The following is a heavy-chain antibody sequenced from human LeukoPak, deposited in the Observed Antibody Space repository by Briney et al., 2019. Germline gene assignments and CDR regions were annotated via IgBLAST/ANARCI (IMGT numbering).Heavy chain of an antibody. V-gene: IGHV4-31*03. CDR3: ARFAAARYNWFDP. J-gene: IGHJ5*02. CDR1: GGSFSSGDYY. D-gene: IGHD6-13*01. CDR2: IYYSGST. Sequence: SQALSLTCTVSGGSFSSGDYYWRWFRQPRGTALEGLGYIYYSGSTYYNPSLKGRVTISVDTAKNQFALKLSSVTPADTAVYYCARFAAARYNWFDPWGQGTLVTVSS.